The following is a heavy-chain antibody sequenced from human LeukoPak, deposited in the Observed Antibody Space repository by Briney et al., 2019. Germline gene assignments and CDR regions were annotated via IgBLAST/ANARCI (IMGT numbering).Heavy chain of an antibody. Sequence: ASVKVSCKASGYTFTGYYMHWVRQAPGQGLEWMGWINPNSGGTNYAQKFQDRVTMTRDTSISTAYMELSRLRSDDTAVYYCARSPYGDYSGISDYWGQGTLVTVSS. J-gene: IGHJ4*02. V-gene: IGHV1-2*02. CDR1: GYTFTGYY. CDR2: INPNSGGT. D-gene: IGHD4-17*01. CDR3: ARSPYGDYSGISDY.